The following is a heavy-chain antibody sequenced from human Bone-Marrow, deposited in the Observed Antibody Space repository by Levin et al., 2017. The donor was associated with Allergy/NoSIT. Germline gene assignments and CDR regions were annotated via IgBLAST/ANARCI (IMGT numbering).Heavy chain of an antibody. V-gene: IGHV3-30-3*01. CDR2: ISYDGSNK. CDR1: GFTFSSYA. D-gene: IGHD3-10*01. CDR3: ARVPGDLWDDAFDI. J-gene: IGHJ3*02. Sequence: GGSLRLSCAASGFTFSSYAMHWVRQAPGKGLEWVAVISYDGSNKYYADSVKGRFTISRDNSKNTLYLQMNSLRAEDTAVYYCARVPGDLWDDAFDIWGQGTMVTVSS.